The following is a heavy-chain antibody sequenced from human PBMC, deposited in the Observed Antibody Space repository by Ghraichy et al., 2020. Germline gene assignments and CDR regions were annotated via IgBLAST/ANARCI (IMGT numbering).Heavy chain of an antibody. CDR1: GFTFSTYN. J-gene: IGHJ6*02. CDR3: ARDVARGYSYGRGVYGTDV. CDR2: ISTSSRYI. Sequence: GESLNISCAASGFTFSTYNMNWVRQAPGKGLEWVSFISTSSRYIYYADSVKGRFTISRDNAKNSLYLQMNSLRVEDTAVYYCARDVARGYSYGRGVYGTDVWGQGTTVTVSS. D-gene: IGHD5-18*01. V-gene: IGHV3-21*01.